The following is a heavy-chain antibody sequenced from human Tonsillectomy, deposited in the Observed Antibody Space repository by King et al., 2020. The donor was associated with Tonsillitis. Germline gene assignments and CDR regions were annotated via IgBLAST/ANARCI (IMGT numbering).Heavy chain of an antibody. V-gene: IGHV3-15*01. J-gene: IGHJ3*02. CDR2: IKSKTDGGTT. CDR3: TADSGTYYGQDAFDI. Sequence: VQLVESGGGLVKPGGSLRLSCAASGFTFSNAWMNWVRQAPGKGLEWVGRIKSKTDGGTTDYGAPVKGRFTISRDDSKNMLYLQMNSLKTEDTAVYYCTADSGTYYGQDAFDIWGQGTMVTVSS. CDR1: GFTFSNAW. D-gene: IGHD1-14*01.